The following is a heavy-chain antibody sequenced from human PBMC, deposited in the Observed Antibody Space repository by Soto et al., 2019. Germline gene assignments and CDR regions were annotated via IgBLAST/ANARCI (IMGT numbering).Heavy chain of an antibody. D-gene: IGHD6-13*01. CDR1: GFTFDNYW. CDR2: IKRDGSGG. CDR3: ARDVSPGSSGWYFDAFDI. V-gene: IGHV3-7*01. J-gene: IGHJ3*02. Sequence: QLVESGGGLAQPGGSLRLSCEASGFTFDNYWMTWVRQAPGKGLEWVANIKRDGSGGSYLDSVRGRFTVSRDNARNSLYLQMNSLRAEDTALYYCARDVSPGSSGWYFDAFDIWGQGTLVTVSS.